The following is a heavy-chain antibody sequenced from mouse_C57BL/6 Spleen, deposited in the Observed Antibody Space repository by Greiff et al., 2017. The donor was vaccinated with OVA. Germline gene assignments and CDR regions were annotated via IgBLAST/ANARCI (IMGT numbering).Heavy chain of an antibody. CDR3: ARPNSSTGTYFDY. CDR1: GYAFSSYW. Sequence: VQVVESGAELVKPGASVKISCKASGYAFSSYWMNWVKQRPGKGLEWIGQIYPGDGDTNYNGKFKGKATLTADKSSSTAYMQLSSLTSEDSAVYFCARPNSSTGTYFDYWGQGTTLTVSS. V-gene: IGHV1-80*01. J-gene: IGHJ2*01. D-gene: IGHD4-1*01. CDR2: IYPGDGDT.